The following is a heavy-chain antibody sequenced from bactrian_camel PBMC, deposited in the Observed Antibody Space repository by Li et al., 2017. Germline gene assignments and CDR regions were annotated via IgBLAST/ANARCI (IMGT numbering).Heavy chain of an antibody. CDR1: GFNFFSNY. CDR2: IYLGGGNR. Sequence: VQLVESGGGSVQAGGSLTLSCTGSGFNFFSNYINYMGWFRQAPGKEREGVAAIYLGGGNRNYADSVQGRFTISQDNAKNTVYLQMNNLKAEDTAMYYCAVARRYYSGGYLIPEGDFGYWGQGTQVTVS. D-gene: IGHD2*01. CDR3: AVARRYYSGGYLIPEGDFGY. J-gene: IGHJ6*01. V-gene: IGHV3S40*01.